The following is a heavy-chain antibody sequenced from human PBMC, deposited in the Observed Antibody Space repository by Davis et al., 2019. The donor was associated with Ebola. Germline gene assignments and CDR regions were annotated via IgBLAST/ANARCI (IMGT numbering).Heavy chain of an antibody. CDR3: ARGVYGAYFDY. V-gene: IGHV4-59*01. Sequence: PSETLSLTCAVYGGSFSDYYWSWIRQPPGQGLEWTGYISHSGSTNFHPSLKSRVTISRDTSKNQFSLKLSSVTAADTAVYYCARGVYGAYFDYCGQGTLVTVSS. J-gene: IGHJ4*02. CDR1: GGSFSDYY. CDR2: ISHSGST. D-gene: IGHD4-17*01.